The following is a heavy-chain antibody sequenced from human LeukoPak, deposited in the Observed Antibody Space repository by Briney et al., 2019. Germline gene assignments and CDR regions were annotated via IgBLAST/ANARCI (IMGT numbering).Heavy chain of an antibody. CDR3: ARDRGSIPLHYYYGMDV. Sequence: ASVKVSCKASGYTFTSYGISWVRQAPGQGLEWMGWISAYNGNTNYAQKLQGRVTMTTDTSTSTAYMELRSLRSDDTAVYYCARDRGSIPLHYYYGMDVWGQGTTVTVSS. J-gene: IGHJ6*02. D-gene: IGHD3-16*01. CDR1: GYTFTSYG. V-gene: IGHV1-18*01. CDR2: ISAYNGNT.